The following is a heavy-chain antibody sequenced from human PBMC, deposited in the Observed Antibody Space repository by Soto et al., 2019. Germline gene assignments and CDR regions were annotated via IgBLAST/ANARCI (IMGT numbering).Heavy chain of an antibody. V-gene: IGHV3-53*01. CDR1: GFTISGKKY. J-gene: IGHJ3*02. CDR3: ATWHLQEHAYDI. D-gene: IGHD1-1*01. Sequence: DVQLVASGGGLLQPGESLRLSCAAFGFTISGKKYVAWVRQAPGKGLEWVSALYDLDGTYHADSVKGRFTTSSDSSRTTVYLQMNSLRPDDTAVYSCATWHLQEHAYDIWGQGTMVTVSS. CDR2: LYDLDGT.